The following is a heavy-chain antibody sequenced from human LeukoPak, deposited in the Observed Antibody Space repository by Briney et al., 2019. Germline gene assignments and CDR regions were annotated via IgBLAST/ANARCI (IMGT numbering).Heavy chain of an antibody. V-gene: IGHV4-59*01. CDR3: ARGSYQCLTGFI. CDR1: GGSISSYY. CDR2: IYYSGST. Sequence: SETLSLTCTVSGGSISSYYWSWIRQPPGKGLEWIGYIYYSGSTNYNPSLKSRVTISVDTSKNQFSLKLSSVTAADTAVYYCARGSYQCLTGFIWGQGTLVTVSS. J-gene: IGHJ4*02. D-gene: IGHD6-19*01.